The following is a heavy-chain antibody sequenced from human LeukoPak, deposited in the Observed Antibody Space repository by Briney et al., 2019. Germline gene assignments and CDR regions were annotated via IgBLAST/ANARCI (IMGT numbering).Heavy chain of an antibody. Sequence: GRSLRLSCAASGFTFSSYGMHWVRQAPGKGLEWVAVISYDGSNKYYADSVKGRFTISRDNSKNTLYLQMNSLRAEDTAVYYCGASFIAAPFDYWGQGTLVTVSS. CDR3: GASFIAAPFDY. CDR2: ISYDGSNK. V-gene: IGHV3-30*03. J-gene: IGHJ4*02. CDR1: GFTFSSYG. D-gene: IGHD2-21*01.